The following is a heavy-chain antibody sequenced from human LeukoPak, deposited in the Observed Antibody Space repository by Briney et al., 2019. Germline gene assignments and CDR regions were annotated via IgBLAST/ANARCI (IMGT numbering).Heavy chain of an antibody. CDR3: AKASGAGSGRLNYFAH. J-gene: IGHJ4*02. CDR2: ISYDSVNK. V-gene: IGHV3-30*18. CDR1: GFTFSSYG. D-gene: IGHD3-10*01. Sequence: PGGSLRLSCAASGFTFSSYGMHWLRQAPGKGLEWVAVISYDSVNKYYAGSVRGRFTTSRDNSKNTLYLQMNSLRADDTAMYYCAKASGAGSGRLNYFAHWGQGTLLTVSS.